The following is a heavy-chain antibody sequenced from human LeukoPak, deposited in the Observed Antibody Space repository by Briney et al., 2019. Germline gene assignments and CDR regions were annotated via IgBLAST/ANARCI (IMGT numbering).Heavy chain of an antibody. J-gene: IGHJ4*02. CDR3: ARGDIGVSLDY. V-gene: IGHV4-61*02. CDR1: GGSISSGSYY. CDR2: IYTSGST. D-gene: IGHD5-12*01. Sequence: PSQTLSLTCTVSGGSISSGSYYWSWIRQPAGKGLEWIGRIYTSGSTNYNPSLKSRVTISVDTSKNQFSLKLSSVTAADTAVYYCARGDIGVSLDYWGQGTLVTVSS.